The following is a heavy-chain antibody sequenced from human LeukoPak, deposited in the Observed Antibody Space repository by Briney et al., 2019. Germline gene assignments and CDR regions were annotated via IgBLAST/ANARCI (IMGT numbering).Heavy chain of an antibody. CDR2: MYPNSGNT. J-gene: IGHJ4*02. V-gene: IGHV1-8*01. Sequence: ASVKVSCKASRYTFTSYDINWVRQATGQGLGWMGWMYPNSGNTGYAQKFQGRVTMTRNTSISTAYMELSSLRSEDTAVYYCARGPHSSGSFDYWGQGTLVTVSS. D-gene: IGHD6-19*01. CDR1: RYTFTSYD. CDR3: ARGPHSSGSFDY.